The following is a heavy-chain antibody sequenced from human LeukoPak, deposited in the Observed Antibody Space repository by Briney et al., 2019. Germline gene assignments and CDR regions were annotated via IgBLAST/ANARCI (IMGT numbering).Heavy chain of an antibody. Sequence: GGPLRLSCAASGFTFSSYSMNWVRQAPGKGLEWVSSISSSSSYIYYADSVKGGFTISRDNAKNSLYLQMNSLRAEDTAVYYCARDYYDSSGLDYWGQGTLVTVSS. CDR2: ISSSSSYI. V-gene: IGHV3-21*01. J-gene: IGHJ4*02. D-gene: IGHD3-22*01. CDR3: ARDYYDSSGLDY. CDR1: GFTFSSYS.